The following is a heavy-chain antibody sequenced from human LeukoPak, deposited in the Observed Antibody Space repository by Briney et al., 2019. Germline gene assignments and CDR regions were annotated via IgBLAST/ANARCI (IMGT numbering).Heavy chain of an antibody. CDR2: IIPIFGTA. V-gene: IGHV1-69*05. Sequence: SVKVSCKASGGTFSSYAISWVRQAPGQGLEWMGRIIPIFGTANYAQKFQGRVTITTDESTSTAYMELSSLRSEDTAVYYCAKPHCSGGSCYEYFRHWGQGTLVTVSS. CDR3: AKPHCSGGSCYEYFRH. D-gene: IGHD2-15*01. CDR1: GGTFSSYA. J-gene: IGHJ1*01.